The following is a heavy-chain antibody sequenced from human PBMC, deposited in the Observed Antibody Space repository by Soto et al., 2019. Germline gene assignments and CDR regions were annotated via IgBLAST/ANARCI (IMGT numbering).Heavy chain of an antibody. CDR1: GFTFSSYA. D-gene: IGHD3-3*01. V-gene: IGHV3-30-3*01. CDR2: ISYDGNDE. J-gene: IGHJ4*02. CDR3: AKDRTSNFWSAYFDS. Sequence: QVQLVESGGGVVQPGRSLRLSCAASGFTFSSYAMHWVRQAPGKGLEWVAVISYDGNDESYTDSVKGRFTISRDTSKNTLYLQMNSLRPEDTAVYCCAKDRTSNFWSAYFDSWGQGTLIAVSS.